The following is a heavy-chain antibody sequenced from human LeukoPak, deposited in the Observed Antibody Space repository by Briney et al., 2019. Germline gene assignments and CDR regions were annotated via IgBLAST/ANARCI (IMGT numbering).Heavy chain of an antibody. CDR2: IYYSGSA. D-gene: IGHD3-22*01. CDR1: GGSISGYY. V-gene: IGHV4-59*01. Sequence: PSETLSLTCTVSGGSISGYYWSWIRRPPGKGLEWIGHIYYSGSADYNASLKSRATMFVDTSKNEFSLTLRSVTAADTAVYYCARVGDSSGYSVFDSWGQGTLVTVSS. CDR3: ARVGDSSGYSVFDS. J-gene: IGHJ4*02.